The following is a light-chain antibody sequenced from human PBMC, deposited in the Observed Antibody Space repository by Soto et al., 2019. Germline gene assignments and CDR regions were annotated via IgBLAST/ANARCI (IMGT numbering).Light chain of an antibody. V-gene: IGKV2-28*01. CDR3: MQALQTPRT. J-gene: IGKJ1*01. Sequence: DIVMTQSPLSLPVTPGEPASISCRSSQSLLHSNGYNYLDWYLQKPGQSPQLLIYLGSNRASGVHDRFSGSGSGTDFTLKISRVEAEDVGVYYCMQALQTPRTFGQRTKVEI. CDR1: QSLLHSNGYNY. CDR2: LGS.